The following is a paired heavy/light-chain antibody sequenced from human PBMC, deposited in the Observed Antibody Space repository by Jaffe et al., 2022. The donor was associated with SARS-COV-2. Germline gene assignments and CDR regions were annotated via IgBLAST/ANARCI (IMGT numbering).Light chain of an antibody. Sequence: EIVMTQSPATLSVSPGERATLSCRTSQSISIYLAWYQQKPGQAPRLLVYRASTRATGIPARFSGSGSGTEFTLTISSLQSEDFAVYYCQQYNSWPRTFGPGTKVEIK. CDR3: QQYNSWPRT. J-gene: IGKJ1*01. V-gene: IGKV3-15*01. CDR2: RAS. CDR1: QSISIY.
Heavy chain of an antibody. CDR3: ARESLSDDGDYIFDY. V-gene: IGHV3-33*01. CDR1: GFTLGSYG. D-gene: IGHD4-17*01. Sequence: QVHLVESGGGVVQPGTSLRLSCAASGFTLGSYGMHWVRQAPGKGLEWVAMIWYDGDNKHYGDSVKGRFTISKDNSKNTLFLQMKSLRVEDTAVYFCARESLSDDGDYIFDYWGQGTLVTVSA. J-gene: IGHJ4*02. CDR2: IWYDGDNK.